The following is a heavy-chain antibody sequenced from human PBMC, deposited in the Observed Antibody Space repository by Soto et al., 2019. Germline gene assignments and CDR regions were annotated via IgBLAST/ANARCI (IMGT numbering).Heavy chain of an antibody. Sequence: SVKVSCKASGGTFSRYAINWVRQAPGQGLEWMGGIIPMFGTANYAQKFQGRVTITADESTNTGYMELRSLISEDTAVYYCARDGTLYDSSGYYYLYWGQGTLVTVSS. CDR1: GGTFSRYA. CDR2: IIPMFGTA. CDR3: ARDGTLYDSSGYYYLY. V-gene: IGHV1-69*13. D-gene: IGHD3-22*01. J-gene: IGHJ4*02.